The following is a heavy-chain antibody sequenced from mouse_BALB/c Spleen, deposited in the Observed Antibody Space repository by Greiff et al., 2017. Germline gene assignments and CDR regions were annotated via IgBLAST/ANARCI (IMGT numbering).Heavy chain of an antibody. J-gene: IGHJ3*01. V-gene: IGHV5-6-4*01. CDR1: GFTFSSYT. D-gene: IGHD1-1*01. Sequence: EVMLVESGGGLVKPGGSLKLSCAASGFTFSSYTMSWVRQTPEKRLEWVATISSGGSYTYYPDSVKGRFTISRDNAKNTLYLQMSSLKSEDTAMYYCTRTTVVRETFAYWGQGTLVTVSA. CDR2: ISSGGSYT. CDR3: TRTTVVRETFAY.